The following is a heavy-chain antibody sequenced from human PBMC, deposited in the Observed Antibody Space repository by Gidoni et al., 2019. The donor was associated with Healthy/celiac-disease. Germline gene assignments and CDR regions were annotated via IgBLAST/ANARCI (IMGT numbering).Heavy chain of an antibody. CDR1: GGSISSRSYY. CDR2: IYYSGST. V-gene: IGHV4-39*01. Sequence: QLQLQESGPGLVKPSETLSLTCTVSGGSISSRSYYWGWIRQPPGKGLEWIGSIYYSGSTYYNPSLKSRVTISVDTSKNQFSLKLSSVTAADTAVYYCARDVLGYCSGGSCAFSAYYYGMDVWGKGTTVTVSS. CDR3: ARDVLGYCSGGSCAFSAYYYGMDV. D-gene: IGHD2-15*01. J-gene: IGHJ6*04.